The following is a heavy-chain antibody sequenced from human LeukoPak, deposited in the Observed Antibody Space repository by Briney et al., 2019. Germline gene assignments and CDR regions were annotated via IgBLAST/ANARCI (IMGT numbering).Heavy chain of an antibody. D-gene: IGHD3-3*01. CDR1: GGTFSSYA. V-gene: IGHV1-69*13. CDR3: AREGRIFPTFDY. CDR2: IIPIFGTA. J-gene: IGHJ4*02. Sequence: ASVKVSCKASGGTFSSYAISWVRQAPGQGLEWMGGIIPIFGTANYAQKFQGRVTITADESTSTAYMELSSLRSEDTAVYYCAREGRIFPTFDYWGQGTLVTVSS.